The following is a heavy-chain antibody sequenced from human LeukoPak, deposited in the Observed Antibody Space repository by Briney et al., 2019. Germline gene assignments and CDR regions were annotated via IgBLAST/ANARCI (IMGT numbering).Heavy chain of an antibody. Sequence: PGGSLRLSCQFSGFTFASYAMIWVRQAPGKGLEWVSYISSSSSTIYYADSVKGRFTISRDNAKNSLYLQMNSLRAEDTAVYYCARAPGDFWSGYYYWGQGTLVTVSS. CDR3: ARAPGDFWSGYYY. CDR2: ISSSSSTI. D-gene: IGHD3-3*01. J-gene: IGHJ4*02. CDR1: GFTFASYA. V-gene: IGHV3-48*01.